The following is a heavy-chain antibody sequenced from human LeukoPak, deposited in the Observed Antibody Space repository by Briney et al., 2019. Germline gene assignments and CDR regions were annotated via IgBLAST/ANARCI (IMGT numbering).Heavy chain of an antibody. CDR1: GYTFTGYY. CDR3: ARDQDYGPDY. J-gene: IGHJ4*02. V-gene: IGHV1-2*02. CDR2: INPNSGGT. Sequence: ASVTVSCKASGYTFTGYYMHWVRQAPGQGLDGMGWINPNSGGTNYAQKFQGRFTMTRDRSISTVYMELTSLTSDDTARYWGARDQDYGPDYWGQGTLVTVSA. D-gene: IGHD4/OR15-4a*01.